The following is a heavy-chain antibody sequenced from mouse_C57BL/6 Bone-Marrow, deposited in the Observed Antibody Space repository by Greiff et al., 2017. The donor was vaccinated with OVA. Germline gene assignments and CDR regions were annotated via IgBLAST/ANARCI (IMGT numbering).Heavy chain of an antibody. Sequence: VKLQESGAELVKPGASVKISCKASGYAFSSYWMNWVKQRPGKGLEWIGQIYPGDGDTNYNGKFKGKATLTADKSSSTAYMQLSSLTSEDSAVYFCARYGVDWYFDVWGTGTTVTVSS. V-gene: IGHV1-80*01. CDR3: ARYGVDWYFDV. CDR2: IYPGDGDT. J-gene: IGHJ1*03. CDR1: GYAFSSYW. D-gene: IGHD1-1*01.